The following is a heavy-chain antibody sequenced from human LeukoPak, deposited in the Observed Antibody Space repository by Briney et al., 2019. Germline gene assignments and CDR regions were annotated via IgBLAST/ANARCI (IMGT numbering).Heavy chain of an antibody. D-gene: IGHD3-10*01. CDR1: GYTLTELS. Sequence: ASVKVSCKVSGYTLTELSMHWVRQAPGKGLEWMGGFDPEDGETIYAQKFQGRVTMTEDTSTDTAYMELSSLRSEDTAVYYYATASYGSGSYYNRCWFDPWGQGTLVTVSS. J-gene: IGHJ5*02. CDR3: ATASYGSGSYYNRCWFDP. CDR2: FDPEDGET. V-gene: IGHV1-24*01.